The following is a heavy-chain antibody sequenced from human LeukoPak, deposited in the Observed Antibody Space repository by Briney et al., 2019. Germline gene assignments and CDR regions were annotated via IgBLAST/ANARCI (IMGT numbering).Heavy chain of an antibody. CDR2: IYYSGST. J-gene: IGHJ6*03. CDR3: ACRSGSYSNYYYYMDV. CDR1: GGSISSSSYY. D-gene: IGHD1-26*01. Sequence: PSETLSLTCTVSGGSISSSSYYWGWIRQPPGKGLEWIGSIYYSGSTYYNPSLKSRVTISVDTSKNQFSLKLSSVTAADTAVYYCACRSGSYSNYYYYMDVWGKGTTVTVSS. V-gene: IGHV4-39*01.